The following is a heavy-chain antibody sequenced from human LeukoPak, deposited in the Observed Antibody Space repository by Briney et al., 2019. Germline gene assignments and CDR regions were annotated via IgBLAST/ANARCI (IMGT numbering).Heavy chain of an antibody. V-gene: IGHV4-59*01. Sequence: SETLSLTCTVSGGSISSYYWSWIRQPPGKGREWIGYIYYSGSTNYNPSLKSRVTISVDTSKNQFSLKLSSATAADTAVYYCARNGARYYYGMDVWGQGTTVTVSS. D-gene: IGHD2-8*01. J-gene: IGHJ6*02. CDR1: GGSISSYY. CDR3: ARNGARYYYGMDV. CDR2: IYYSGST.